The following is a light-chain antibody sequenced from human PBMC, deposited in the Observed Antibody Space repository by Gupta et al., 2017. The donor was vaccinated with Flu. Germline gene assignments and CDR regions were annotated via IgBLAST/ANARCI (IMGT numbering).Light chain of an antibody. J-gene: IGKJ2*01. Sequence: EIVLTQSPATLSVSPGERATLSCRASQSVNSNLAWYQQKPGQAPRLLIYRAATRATGRPARFSGTGSGTEFTLTISSLQSEDFAVYYCQQYNNWPQTFGQGTKLEIK. CDR3: QQYNNWPQT. V-gene: IGKV3-15*01. CDR2: RAA. CDR1: QSVNSN.